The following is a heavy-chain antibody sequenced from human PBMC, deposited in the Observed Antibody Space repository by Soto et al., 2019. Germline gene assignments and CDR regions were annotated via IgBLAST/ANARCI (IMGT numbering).Heavy chain of an antibody. J-gene: IGHJ3*01. CDR2: ISVYNGNT. Sequence: GASVKVSCKASGYTFTTYGISWVRQAPGQGLEWMGWISVYNGNTKYAKKLQGRVTMTTDTSTNTAYMDLRSPRSDDTAVYYCVTAKIRSTHDYDPHAFDLWGQGTMVTVSS. CDR3: VTAKIRSTHDYDPHAFDL. D-gene: IGHD4-17*01. CDR1: GYTFTTYG. V-gene: IGHV1-18*04.